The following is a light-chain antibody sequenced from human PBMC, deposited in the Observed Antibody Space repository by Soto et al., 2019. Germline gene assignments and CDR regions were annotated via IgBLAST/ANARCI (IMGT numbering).Light chain of an antibody. CDR3: LLYYGGAWV. CDR1: NGAVTSDQY. V-gene: IGLV7-43*01. CDR2: GST. J-gene: IGLJ3*02. Sequence: QTVVTQEPSLTVSPGGKVTLTCASSNGAVTSDQYSNWFQQKPGEAPRPLIYGSTSKHSWTPARFSGSLLGGQAALTLSGVQPEDEAEYYCLLYYGGAWVFGGGTKLTVL.